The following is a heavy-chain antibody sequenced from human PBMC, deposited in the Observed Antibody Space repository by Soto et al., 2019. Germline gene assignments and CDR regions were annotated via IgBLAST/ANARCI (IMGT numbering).Heavy chain of an antibody. J-gene: IGHJ6*02. D-gene: IGHD3-9*01. Sequence: SETLSLTCTVSGGSISSGGYYWSWIRQHPGKGLEWIGYIYYSGSTYYNPSLKSRVTISVDTSKNQFSLKLSSVTAADTAVYYCARGNTTDDRYYYYYGMDVWGQGTTVTVSS. CDR3: ARGNTTDDRYYYYYGMDV. CDR1: GGSISSGGYY. V-gene: IGHV4-31*03. CDR2: IYYSGST.